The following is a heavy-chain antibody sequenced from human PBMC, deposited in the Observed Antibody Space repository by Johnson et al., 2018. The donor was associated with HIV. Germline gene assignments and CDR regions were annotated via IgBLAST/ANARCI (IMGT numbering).Heavy chain of an antibody. D-gene: IGHD5-18*01. Sequence: VQLVESGGGLVQPGGSLRLSCAASGFTFSSYAMSWVRQAPGKGLEWVSVISGSGGCTYYADSVKGRFTISRDNSKNTLYLQMNSLRAEDTAVYYCARGGIRGYSYGPGAFDIWGQGTMVTVSS. CDR2: ISGSGGCT. V-gene: IGHV3-23*04. J-gene: IGHJ3*02. CDR3: ARGGIRGYSYGPGAFDI. CDR1: GFTFSSYA.